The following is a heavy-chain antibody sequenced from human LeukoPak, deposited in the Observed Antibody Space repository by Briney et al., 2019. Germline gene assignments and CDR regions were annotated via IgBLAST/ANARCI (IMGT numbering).Heavy chain of an antibody. CDR3: ARDEYSSSWDYYYYGMDV. Sequence: SETLSLTCAVYGGSFSGYYWSWIRQPAGKGLEWIGRIYSSGSTNYNPSLKSRVTMSVDTSKNQFSLKLSSVTAADTAVYYCARDEYSSSWDYYYYGMDVWGQGTTVTVSS. D-gene: IGHD6-13*01. CDR1: GGSFSGYY. J-gene: IGHJ6*02. CDR2: IYSSGST. V-gene: IGHV4-4*07.